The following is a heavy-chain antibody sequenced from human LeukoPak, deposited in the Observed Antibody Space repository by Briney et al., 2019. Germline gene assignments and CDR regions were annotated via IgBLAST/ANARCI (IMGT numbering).Heavy chain of an antibody. D-gene: IGHD1-26*01. V-gene: IGHV4-39*07. CDR3: ARGNTKWELRGGIDY. CDR1: GASISSGSNY. J-gene: IGHJ4*02. CDR2: IYSSGST. Sequence: PSETLSLTCSVSGASISSGSNYWGWIRQPPGKTLEWIGSIYSSGSTYYNPSLKSRVIIIIDTPKNHFSLTLSSVTAADTAVYYCARGNTKWELRGGIDYWGQGTLVTVSS.